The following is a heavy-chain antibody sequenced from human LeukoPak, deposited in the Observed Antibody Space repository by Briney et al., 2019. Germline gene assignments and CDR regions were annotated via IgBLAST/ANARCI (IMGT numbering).Heavy chain of an antibody. Sequence: SETLSLTCTVSGGSISSSSYYWGWIRQPPGKGLEWIGSIYYSGSTYYNPSLKSRVTISVDTSKNQFSLKLSSVTAADTAVYYCARLYYYDSSGPIDCWGQGTLVIVSS. CDR1: GGSISSSSYY. CDR3: ARLYYYDSSGPIDC. D-gene: IGHD3-22*01. V-gene: IGHV4-39*07. CDR2: IYYSGST. J-gene: IGHJ4*02.